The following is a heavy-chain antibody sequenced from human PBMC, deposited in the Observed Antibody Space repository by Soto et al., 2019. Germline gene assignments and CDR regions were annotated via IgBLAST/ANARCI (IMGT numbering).Heavy chain of an antibody. CDR3: ATDDYGIFPY. CDR2: IDPRSGGT. CDR1: GYPFTTYY. V-gene: IGHV1-2*02. Sequence: HVQLVQSRTEVKKPGASVRVSCMVSGYPFTTYYIHWVRQAPGQGLEWMGWIDPRSGGTVYEQKFQGRVTMPIDTSISTADMDMSGLTSDDTALYYCATDDYGIFPYWGQGSLVTVSS. J-gene: IGHJ4*02. D-gene: IGHD3-10*01.